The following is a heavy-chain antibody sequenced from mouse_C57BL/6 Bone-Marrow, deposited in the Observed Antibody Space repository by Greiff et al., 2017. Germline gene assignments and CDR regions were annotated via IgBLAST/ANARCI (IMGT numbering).Heavy chain of an antibody. V-gene: IGHV1-61*01. CDR3: ARDGDYYGSSPYYYAMDY. CDR1: GYTFTSYW. D-gene: IGHD1-1*01. J-gene: IGHJ4*01. CDR2: IYPSDSET. Sequence: QVQLKQPGAELVRPGSSVKLSCKASGYTFTSYWMDWVKQRPGQGLEWIGNIYPSDSETPYNQKFKDKATLTVDKSSSTAYMQLSSLTSEDSAVYYCARDGDYYGSSPYYYAMDYWGQGTSVTVSS.